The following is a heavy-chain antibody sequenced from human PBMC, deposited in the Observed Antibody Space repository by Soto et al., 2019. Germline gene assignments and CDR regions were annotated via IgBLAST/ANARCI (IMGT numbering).Heavy chain of an antibody. Sequence: ESLKISCAACGFTFSSYDMHWVRQATGKGLEWVSAIGTAGDTYYPGSVKGRFTISRENAKNSLYLQMNSLRAGDTAVYYCARENYYHSFDYWGQGTLVTVSS. CDR2: IGTAGDT. CDR1: GFTFSSYD. J-gene: IGHJ4*02. D-gene: IGHD1-7*01. CDR3: ARENYYHSFDY. V-gene: IGHV3-13*01.